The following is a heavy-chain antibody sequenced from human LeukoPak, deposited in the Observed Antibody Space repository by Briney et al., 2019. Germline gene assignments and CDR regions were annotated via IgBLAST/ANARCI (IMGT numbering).Heavy chain of an antibody. J-gene: IGHJ4*02. CDR1: GGSFSGYY. CDR2: INHSGST. V-gene: IGHV4-34*01. Sequence: PSETLSLTCAVYGGSFSGYYWSWIRQPPGKGLEWIGEINHSGSTNYNPSLKSRVTISVDTSKNQFSLKLSSVTAADTAVYYCARVRMITFGGVIVPLPPLDYWGPGTLVTVSS. CDR3: ARVRMITFGGVIVPLPPLDY. D-gene: IGHD3-16*02.